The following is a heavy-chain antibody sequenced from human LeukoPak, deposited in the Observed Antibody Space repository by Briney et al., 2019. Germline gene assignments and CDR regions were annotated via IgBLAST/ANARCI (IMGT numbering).Heavy chain of an antibody. D-gene: IGHD2-2*02. CDR1: GYTFTGYY. J-gene: IGHJ4*02. CDR3: ARDGGYCSSTSCYTGLDY. CDR2: INPNSGGT. Sequence: ASVKVSCKASGYTFTGYYMHWVRQAPGQGLEWMGWINPNSGGTNYAQKFQGRVTMTRDTSISTAYIEPSRLRSDDTAVYYCARDGGYCSSTSCYTGLDYWGQGTLVTVSS. V-gene: IGHV1-2*02.